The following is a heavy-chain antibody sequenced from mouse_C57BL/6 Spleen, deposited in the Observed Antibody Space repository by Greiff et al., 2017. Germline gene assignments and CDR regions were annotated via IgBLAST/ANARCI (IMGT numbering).Heavy chain of an antibody. CDR2: ISDGGSYT. Sequence: EVKLVESGGGLVKPGGSLKLSCAASGFTFSSYAMSWVRQTPEKRLEWVATISDGGSYTYYPDNVTGRFTISRENAKNNLYLQKSRLKSEDTAMYYCARELHCDDDVYFDYWGQGTTLTVSS. V-gene: IGHV5-4*01. D-gene: IGHD2-4*01. J-gene: IGHJ2*01. CDR3: ARELHCDDDVYFDY. CDR1: GFTFSSYA.